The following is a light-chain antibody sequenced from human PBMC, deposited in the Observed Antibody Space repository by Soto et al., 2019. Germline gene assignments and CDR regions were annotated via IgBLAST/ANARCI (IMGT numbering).Light chain of an antibody. J-gene: IGKJ1*01. Sequence: EIVMTQSPSTLSVSPGGRARLSCRASQSVGSNLAWYQQKPGQAPRLLIYAASSRATGIPDRFSGSGSGTDFTLTISRLEPEDFAVYYCQQYGNSPQTFGPGTKVDIK. V-gene: IGKV3-20*01. CDR2: AAS. CDR1: QSVGSN. CDR3: QQYGNSPQT.